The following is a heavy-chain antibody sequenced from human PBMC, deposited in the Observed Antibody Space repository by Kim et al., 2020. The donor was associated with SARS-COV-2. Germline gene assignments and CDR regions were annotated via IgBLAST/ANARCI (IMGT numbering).Heavy chain of an antibody. Sequence: ASVKVSCKASGYTFTSYALHWVRQAPGQRLEWMGWINAGNGNTKYSQKFQGRVTITMDTFASTAYMELSSRRSEDTAVYYFAIDFNPASYYSGYFDYWGQGTLVTVSS. CDR2: INAGNGNT. J-gene: IGHJ4*02. V-gene: IGHV1-3*01. CDR1: GYTFTSYA. D-gene: IGHD3-10*01. CDR3: AIDFNPASYYSGYFDY.